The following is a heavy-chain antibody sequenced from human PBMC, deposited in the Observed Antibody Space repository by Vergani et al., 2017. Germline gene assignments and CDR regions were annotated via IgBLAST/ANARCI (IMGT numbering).Heavy chain of an antibody. CDR1: GFTFRSYS. CDR2: IQYDAGNK. V-gene: IGHV3-30*02. D-gene: IGHD3/OR15-3a*01. J-gene: IGHJ4*02. CDR3: AKDFAHFLTGLSPFGYFDY. Sequence: QVQLVESGGGVVQPGGSLRLSCAASGFTFRSYSIHWVRQAPGKGLEWVAFIQYDAGNKYYADSVKGRFTISRDNSKNTLYLQMNSLRAEDTAVYYCAKDFAHFLTGLSPFGYFDYWGQGILVTVSS.